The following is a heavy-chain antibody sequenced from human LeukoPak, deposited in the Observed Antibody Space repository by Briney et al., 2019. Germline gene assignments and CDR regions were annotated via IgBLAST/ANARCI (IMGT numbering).Heavy chain of an antibody. V-gene: IGHV3-23*01. CDR1: GFTFSSYA. Sequence: RSLRLSCAASGFTFSSYAMNWVRQAPGKGLEWVAMISGSGGRTYYADSVKGRFTTSRDNSKNTLYLQMNSLRAEDKAVYYCAKDLDSSGYYLGENFDYWGQGTLVTVSS. CDR2: ISGSGGRT. J-gene: IGHJ4*02. CDR3: AKDLDSSGYYLGENFDY. D-gene: IGHD3-22*01.